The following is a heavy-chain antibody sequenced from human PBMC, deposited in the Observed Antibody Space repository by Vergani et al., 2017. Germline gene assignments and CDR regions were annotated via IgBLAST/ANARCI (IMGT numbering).Heavy chain of an antibody. CDR2: INPNSGGT. J-gene: IGHJ5*02. CDR3: ARDHETMVRGSPTQGWFDP. D-gene: IGHD3-10*01. CDR1: GYTFTGYY. V-gene: IGHV1-2*02. Sequence: QVQLVQSGAEVKKPGASVKVSCKASGYTFTGYYMHWVRQAPGQGLEWMGWINPNSGGTNYAQKFQGRVTITADESTSTAYMELSSLRSEDTAVYYCARDHETMVRGSPTQGWFDPWGQGTLVTVSS.